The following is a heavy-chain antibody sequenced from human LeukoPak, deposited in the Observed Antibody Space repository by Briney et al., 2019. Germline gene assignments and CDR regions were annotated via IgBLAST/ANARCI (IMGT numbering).Heavy chain of an antibody. Sequence: GGSLRLSCAASGFAFNFYAMSWVRQAPGKGLQWVSTINANGINTYYEDSVRGRFTISRDNSKDTLYLQLNSLRAEDTAVYYCAKDISGSYQGGPWGQGTLVTVSS. D-gene: IGHD1-26*01. CDR3: AKDISGSYQGGP. CDR2: INANGINT. J-gene: IGHJ5*02. CDR1: GFAFNFYA. V-gene: IGHV3-23*01.